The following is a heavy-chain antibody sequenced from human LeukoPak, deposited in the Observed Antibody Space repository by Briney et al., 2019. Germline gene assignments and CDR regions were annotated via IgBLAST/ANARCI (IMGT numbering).Heavy chain of an antibody. Sequence: ASVKVSCKASGFTFTNYAIHWVRQAPGQRLEWMGWINASNGNTKYSQKFQGRVTITRDASASTAYMELSSLRSEDTAVYYCARGRWTSHQLTYYFDYWGQGTLVTVSS. CDR2: INASNGNT. D-gene: IGHD2-2*01. CDR1: GFTFTNYA. V-gene: IGHV1-3*01. J-gene: IGHJ4*02. CDR3: ARGRWTSHQLTYYFDY.